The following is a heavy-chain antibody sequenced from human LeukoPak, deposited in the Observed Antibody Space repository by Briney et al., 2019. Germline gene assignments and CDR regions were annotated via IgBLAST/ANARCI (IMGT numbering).Heavy chain of an antibody. CDR1: GDSVSNNSAA. D-gene: IGHD6-13*01. Sequence: AQTLSLTCAISGDSVSNNSAAWNWIRQSPSRGLEWLGRTYYRSKWYNDYAVSVTSRITISPGTSKNQFSLQLKSVTPEDTAVYYCARGRSWGESGFDCWGQGTLVTVSS. J-gene: IGHJ4*02. V-gene: IGHV6-1*01. CDR3: ARGRSWGESGFDC. CDR2: TYYRSKWYN.